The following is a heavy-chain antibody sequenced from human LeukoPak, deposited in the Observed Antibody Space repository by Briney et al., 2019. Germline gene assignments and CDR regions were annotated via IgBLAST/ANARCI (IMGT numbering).Heavy chain of an antibody. Sequence: GRSLGLSCAASGFTFDDYAMHWVRQAPGKGLEWVSGISWNSGSIGYADSVKGRFTISRDNAKNSLYLQMNSLRAEDTALYYCAKDISGPYYDSSGYSFDIWGQGTMVTVSS. CDR2: ISWNSGSI. V-gene: IGHV3-9*01. CDR3: AKDISGPYYDSSGYSFDI. D-gene: IGHD3-22*01. CDR1: GFTFDDYA. J-gene: IGHJ3*02.